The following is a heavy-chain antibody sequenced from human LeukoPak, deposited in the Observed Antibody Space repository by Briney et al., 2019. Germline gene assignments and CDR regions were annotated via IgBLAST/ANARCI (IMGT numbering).Heavy chain of an antibody. CDR2: IYAGDSDT. V-gene: IGHV5-51*01. D-gene: IGHD3-9*01. J-gene: IGHJ5*02. CDR1: GYSFTSYW. CDR3: ARGHPTKYYDILTGTNGFDP. Sequence: GESLKISCKGSGYSFTSYWIGWVRQMPGKGLEWMGIIYAGDSDTRYSPSFQGQVTISADKSISTAYLQWSSLKASDTAMYYCARGHPTKYYDILTGTNGFDPWGQGTLVTVSS.